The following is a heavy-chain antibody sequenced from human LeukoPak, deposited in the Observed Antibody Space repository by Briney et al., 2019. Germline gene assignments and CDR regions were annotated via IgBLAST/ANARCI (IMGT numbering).Heavy chain of an antibody. Sequence: PGGSLRLSCAASGFTFSSYGMRWVRQAPGKGLEWVAFIRYDGNKENYADSVKGRFTISRDNSKNTVYLQMDSLRTEDTAVYYCAKDDPFFDYWGQGTLVTVSS. CDR3: AKDDPFFDY. CDR1: GFTFSSYG. J-gene: IGHJ4*02. V-gene: IGHV3-30*02. CDR2: IRYDGNKE.